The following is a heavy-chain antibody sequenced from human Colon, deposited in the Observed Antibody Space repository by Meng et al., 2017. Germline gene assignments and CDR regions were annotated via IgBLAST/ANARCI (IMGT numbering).Heavy chain of an antibody. CDR2: ISRSSYI. Sequence: LVGSRGGRGQPGGSLRLSCAASGFPFSDYPMNWVRQALRKVLEWVSSISRSSYIYYADSVKGRFSIARDNAKKSLYLQMNSLRAEDTAVYYCAKSSCSGGSCYFQDWGQGTLVTVSS. V-gene: IGHV3-69-1*01. J-gene: IGHJ1*01. CDR3: AKSSCSGGSCYFQD. D-gene: IGHD2-15*01. CDR1: GFPFSDYP.